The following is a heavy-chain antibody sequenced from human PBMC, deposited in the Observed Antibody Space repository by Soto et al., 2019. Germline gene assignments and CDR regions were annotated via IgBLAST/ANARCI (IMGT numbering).Heavy chain of an antibody. CDR3: ARDFTGWPPDGVDY. CDR2: ISAYNGNT. D-gene: IGHD3-16*01. J-gene: IGHJ4*01. Sequence: QVQLVQSGVEVKKPGASVKVSCKASGYTFTSYAISWVRQAPGQGLEWMGWISAYNGNTNYAQNLRGRVTMTTDASTRTAYMELRSLRYDDTAMYYCARDFTGWPPDGVDYWGQEPRSPSPQ. CDR1: GYTFTSYA. V-gene: IGHV1-18*01.